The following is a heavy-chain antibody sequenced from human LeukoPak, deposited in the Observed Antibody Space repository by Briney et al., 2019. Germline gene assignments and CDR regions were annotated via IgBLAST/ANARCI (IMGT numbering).Heavy chain of an antibody. CDR3: AIDLARMVGGRYYMDV. V-gene: IGHV3-11*01. CDR1: GFTFSDYY. D-gene: IGHD3-10*01. J-gene: IGHJ6*03. Sequence: GGSLRLSCAASGFTFSDYYMSWIRQAPGKWLEWVSYISSSGSTIYYADSVKGRFTISRDNSKNSLYLQMNSLRAEDTALYYCAIDLARMVGGRYYMDVWGKGTTVTVPS. CDR2: ISSSGSTI.